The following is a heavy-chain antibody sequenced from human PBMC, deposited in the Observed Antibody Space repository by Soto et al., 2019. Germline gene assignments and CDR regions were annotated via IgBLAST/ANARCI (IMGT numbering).Heavy chain of an antibody. CDR1: GGSISSYY. J-gene: IGHJ4*02. CDR3: ARAYGDYVFDY. D-gene: IGHD4-17*01. CDR2: IYYSGST. Sequence: QVQLQESGPGLVKPSETLSLTCTVSGGSISSYYWSWIRQPPGKGLEWIGYIYYSGSTNYNPSLKSRATISVDTSKNQFSLKLSSVTAADTAVYYCARAYGDYVFDYWGQGTLVTDSS. V-gene: IGHV4-59*01.